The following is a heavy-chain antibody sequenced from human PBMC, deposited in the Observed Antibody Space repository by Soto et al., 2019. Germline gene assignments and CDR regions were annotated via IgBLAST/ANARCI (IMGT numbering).Heavy chain of an antibody. CDR3: ARDSGYGSVNSVNHYLDF. V-gene: IGHV4-61*01. D-gene: IGHD3-10*01. J-gene: IGHJ4*01. CDR1: GGSVSDKPYY. Sequence: SETLSLTCSVSGGSVSDKPYYWSWIRQPPGKRLEWIGYVYYSGTTNYNPSLKSRVTISVDLSKNQFSLRLSSVTTADTAVYYCARDSGYGSVNSVNHYLDFWGHGTLVTVSS. CDR2: VYYSGTT.